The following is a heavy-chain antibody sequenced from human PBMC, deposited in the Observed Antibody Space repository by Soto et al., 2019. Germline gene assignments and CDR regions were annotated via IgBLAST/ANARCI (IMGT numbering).Heavy chain of an antibody. J-gene: IGHJ6*02. CDR1: GDSVSSNSAA. D-gene: IGHD3-10*01. Sequence: SQTLSLTCVISGDSVSSNSAAWNWIRQSPSRGLEWLGRTYYRSKWYNDYAVSVKSRITINPDTSKNQFSLQLNSVTPEDTAVYYCARAPAPGSGSYYIKNYHYYGMDVWGQGTTVTVSS. V-gene: IGHV6-1*01. CDR2: TYYRSKWYN. CDR3: ARAPAPGSGSYYIKNYHYYGMDV.